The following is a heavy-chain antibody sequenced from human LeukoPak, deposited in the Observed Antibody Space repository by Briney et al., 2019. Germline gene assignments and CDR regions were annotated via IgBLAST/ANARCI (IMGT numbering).Heavy chain of an antibody. V-gene: IGHV1-18*01. D-gene: IGHD6-19*01. CDR2: ISAYNGNT. Sequence: ASVKVSCKASGYTFTSYGISWVRQAPGQGLEWMEWISAYNGNTNYAQKLQGRVTMTTDTSTSTAYMELRSLRSDDTAVYYCASPGTGYSSGWYYFDYWGQGTLVTVSS. J-gene: IGHJ4*02. CDR1: GYTFTSYG. CDR3: ASPGTGYSSGWYYFDY.